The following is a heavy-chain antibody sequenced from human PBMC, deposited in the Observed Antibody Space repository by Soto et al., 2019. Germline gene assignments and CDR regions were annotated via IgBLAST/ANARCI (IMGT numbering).Heavy chain of an antibody. J-gene: IGHJ6*03. CDR1: GYGFTSYD. Sequence: ASVNVYWKAAGYGFTSYDINWVRQATRQGLEWMGWMNPNSGNTGYAQKFQGRVTMTRNTSISTAYMELSSLRSEDTAVYYCARGVRFLESGYYYYYMDVWGKGTTVTVSS. CDR2: MNPNSGNT. D-gene: IGHD3-3*01. V-gene: IGHV1-8*01. CDR3: ARGVRFLESGYYYYYMDV.